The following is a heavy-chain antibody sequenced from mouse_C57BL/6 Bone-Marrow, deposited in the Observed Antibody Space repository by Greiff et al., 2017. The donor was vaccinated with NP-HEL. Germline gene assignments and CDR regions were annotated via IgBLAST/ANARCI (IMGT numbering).Heavy chain of an antibody. J-gene: IGHJ4*01. CDR2: IRSKSNNYAT. D-gene: IGHD2-5*01. Sequence: EVQVVESGGGLVQPKGSLKLSCAASGFSFNTYAMNWVRQAPGQGLEWVARIRSKSNNYATYYADSVKDRFTISRDDSESMLYLQMNNLKTEDTAMYYCVRHGAGYSKMGMDYWGQGTSVTVSS. CDR3: VRHGAGYSKMGMDY. CDR1: GFSFNTYA. V-gene: IGHV10-1*01.